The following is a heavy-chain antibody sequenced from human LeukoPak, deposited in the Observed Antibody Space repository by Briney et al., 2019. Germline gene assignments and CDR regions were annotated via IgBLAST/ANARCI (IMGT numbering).Heavy chain of an antibody. D-gene: IGHD3-10*01. CDR2: IYYSGST. J-gene: IGHJ5*02. Sequence: PSETLSLTCTVSGGSVSSGTYYWTWIRQPAGKGLEWIGYIYYSGSTYYNPSLKSRVTISLDTSKHQFSLRLSSVTAADTAVYYCARGRGTMVRGVSWSSWGQGTLVTVSS. CDR3: ARGRGTMVRGVSWSS. V-gene: IGHV4-61*01. CDR1: GGSVSSGTYY.